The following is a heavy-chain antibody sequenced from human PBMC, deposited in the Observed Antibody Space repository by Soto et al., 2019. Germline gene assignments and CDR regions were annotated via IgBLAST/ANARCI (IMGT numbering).Heavy chain of an antibody. J-gene: IGHJ5*02. D-gene: IGHD2-15*01. CDR2: IYYSGST. Sequence: SETLSLTCTVSGGSISSGGYYWSWIRQHPGKGLEWIGYIYYSGSTYYNPSLKSRVTISVDTSKNQFSLKLSSVTAADTAVYYCARVPPVAATTLQPKELVPGGHNWFDPWGQGTLVTVSS. V-gene: IGHV4-31*03. CDR3: ARVPPVAATTLQPKELVPGGHNWFDP. CDR1: GGSISSGGYY.